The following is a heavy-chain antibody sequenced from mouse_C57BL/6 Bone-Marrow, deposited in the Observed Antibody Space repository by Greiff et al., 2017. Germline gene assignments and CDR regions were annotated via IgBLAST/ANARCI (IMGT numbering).Heavy chain of an antibody. CDR1: GYTFTDYN. CDR3: ARCDDGYYDAMDY. Sequence: SGPELVKPGASVKIPCKASGYTFTDYNMDWVKQSHGKSLEWIGDINPNNGGTIYNQKFKGKATLTVDKSSSTAYMELRSLTSEDTAVYYCARCDDGYYDAMDYWGQGTSVTVSS. CDR2: INPNNGGT. D-gene: IGHD2-3*01. J-gene: IGHJ4*01. V-gene: IGHV1-18*01.